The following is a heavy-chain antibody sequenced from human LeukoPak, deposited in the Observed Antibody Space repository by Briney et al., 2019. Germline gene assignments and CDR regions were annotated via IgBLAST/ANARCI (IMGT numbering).Heavy chain of an antibody. J-gene: IGHJ6*03. D-gene: IGHD3-3*01. V-gene: IGHV4-4*07. Sequence: SETLSLTCTVSGGSISSYYRSWIRQPAGKGLEWIGRIYTSGSTNYNPSLKSRVTMSVDTSKNQFSLKLSSVTAADTAVYYCARDLYDFWSGYYGPTMDVWGKGTTVTVSS. CDR2: IYTSGST. CDR1: GGSISSYY. CDR3: ARDLYDFWSGYYGPTMDV.